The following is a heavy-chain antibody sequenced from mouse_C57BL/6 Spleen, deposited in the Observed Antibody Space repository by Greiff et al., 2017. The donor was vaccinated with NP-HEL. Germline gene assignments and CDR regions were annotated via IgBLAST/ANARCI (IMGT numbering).Heavy chain of an antibody. Sequence: QVTLKVSGPELVKPGASVKISCKASGYAFSSSWMNWVKQRPGKGLEWIGRIYPGDGDTNYNGKFKGKATLTADKSSSTAYMQLSSLTSEDSAVYFCAREAQPTDYWGQGTTLTVSS. J-gene: IGHJ2*01. V-gene: IGHV1-82*01. CDR2: IYPGDGDT. D-gene: IGHD3-2*02. CDR1: GYAFSSSW. CDR3: AREAQPTDY.